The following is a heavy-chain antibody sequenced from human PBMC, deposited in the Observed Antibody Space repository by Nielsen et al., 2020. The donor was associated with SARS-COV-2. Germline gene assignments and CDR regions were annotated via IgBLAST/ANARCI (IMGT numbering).Heavy chain of an antibody. Sequence: SETLSLTCTVSGGSISSGGYYWSWIRQHPGKGLEWIGYIYYSGSTYYNPSLKSRVTISVDTSKNQFSLKLSSVTAADTAVYYCARNEGHDFWSGYLGGTDAFDIWGQGTMVTVSS. D-gene: IGHD3-3*01. CDR2: IYYSGST. CDR1: GGSISSGGYY. V-gene: IGHV4-31*03. CDR3: ARNEGHDFWSGYLGGTDAFDI. J-gene: IGHJ3*02.